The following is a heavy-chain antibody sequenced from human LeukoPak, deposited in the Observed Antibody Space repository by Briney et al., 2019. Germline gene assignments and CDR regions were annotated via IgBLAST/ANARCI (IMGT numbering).Heavy chain of an antibody. V-gene: IGHV3-30*04. CDR3: AKDKSSSGWYGMDV. D-gene: IGHD6-19*01. Sequence: GGSLSLSCEASEFIFSSYTMHWVRQAPGKGLEWVAFISYDGRKKDYADSVKGQFTISRDNSKNTLFLEMNSLRADDTAIYYCAKDKSSSGWYGMDVWGQGTTVTVSS. CDR2: ISYDGRKK. J-gene: IGHJ6*02. CDR1: EFIFSSYT.